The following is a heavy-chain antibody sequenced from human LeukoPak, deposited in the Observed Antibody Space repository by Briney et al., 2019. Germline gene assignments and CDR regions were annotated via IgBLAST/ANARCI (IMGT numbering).Heavy chain of an antibody. CDR1: GFTFSSYE. Sequence: GGSLRLSCAASGFTFSSYEMNWVRQAPGKGLEWVSHISSSGSTIYYADSVKGRFTISRDNAKNSLYLQMNSLRAEDTAVYYCARGGYSYGYTYFDYWGQGTLVTVSS. CDR2: ISSSGSTI. V-gene: IGHV3-48*03. CDR3: ARGGYSYGYTYFDY. J-gene: IGHJ4*02. D-gene: IGHD5-18*01.